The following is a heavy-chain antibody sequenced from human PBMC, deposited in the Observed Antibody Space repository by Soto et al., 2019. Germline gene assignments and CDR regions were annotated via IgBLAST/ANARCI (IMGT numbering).Heavy chain of an antibody. Sequence: GGSLRLSCAASGCTFSSCAMGWFRQAPGKGLEWVSDIIDSGGSTYYADSVKGRFTISRDNSKSTLYLQMNSLRAEDTALYYCAKGRSYYYYYGVDVWGQGTTVTVS. V-gene: IGHV3-23*01. J-gene: IGHJ6*02. CDR3: AKGRSYYYYYGVDV. CDR2: IIDSGGST. CDR1: GCTFSSCA.